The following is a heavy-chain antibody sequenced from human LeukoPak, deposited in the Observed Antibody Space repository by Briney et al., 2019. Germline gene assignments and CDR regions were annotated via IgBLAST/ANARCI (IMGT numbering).Heavy chain of an antibody. CDR3: ASPYGSGSNKVAGGY. V-gene: IGHV4-39*01. D-gene: IGHD3-10*01. J-gene: IGHJ4*02. CDR2: IYYSGST. CDR1: GGSISSSSYY. Sequence: PSETLSLTCTVSGGSISSSSYYWGWIRQPPGKGLEWIGSIYYSGSTYYNPSLKSRVTISVDTSKNQFSLKLSSVTAADTAVYYCASPYGSGSNKVAGGYWGQGTLVTVSS.